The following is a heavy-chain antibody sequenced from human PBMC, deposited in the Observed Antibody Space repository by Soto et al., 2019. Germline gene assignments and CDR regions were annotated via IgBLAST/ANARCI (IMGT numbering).Heavy chain of an antibody. V-gene: IGHV4-30-4*01. D-gene: IGHD3-3*01. CDR2: IYYSGST. Sequence: SETLSLTCTVSGGSIRSGDYYWSWIRQPPGKGLEWIGYIYYSGSTYYTPSLKSRVTISVDTSKNQFSLKLSSVTAADTAVYYCARDNILGILYGGMDVWGQGTTVTVSS. CDR3: ARDNILGILYGGMDV. J-gene: IGHJ6*02. CDR1: GGSIRSGDYY.